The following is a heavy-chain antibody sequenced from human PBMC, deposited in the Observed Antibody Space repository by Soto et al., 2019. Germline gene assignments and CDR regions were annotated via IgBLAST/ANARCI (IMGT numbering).Heavy chain of an antibody. Sequence: SVNFSCKASGGTFSSYAISWVRQAPGQGLEWMGGIIPIFGTANYAQKFQGRVTITADESTSTAYMELSSLRSEDTAVYYCARGVTIVNWFDPWGQGTLVTVSS. CDR1: GGTFSSYA. CDR3: ARGVTIVNWFDP. D-gene: IGHD3-3*01. CDR2: IIPIFGTA. V-gene: IGHV1-69*13. J-gene: IGHJ5*02.